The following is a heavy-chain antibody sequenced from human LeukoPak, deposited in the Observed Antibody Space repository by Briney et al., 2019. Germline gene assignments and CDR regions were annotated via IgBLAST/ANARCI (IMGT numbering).Heavy chain of an antibody. CDR3: ARLGSYHDF. V-gene: IGHV4-4*09. Sequence: SETLSLTCTVSGASISNYYWSWIRRTPEKGLEWMGHIHSSGGSSYYPSLKSRLTLSIDTSRNQLSLKLPSVTAADTAVYFCARLGSYHDFWGQGALVTVSS. J-gene: IGHJ4*02. CDR1: GASISNYY. CDR2: IHSSGGS. D-gene: IGHD1-26*01.